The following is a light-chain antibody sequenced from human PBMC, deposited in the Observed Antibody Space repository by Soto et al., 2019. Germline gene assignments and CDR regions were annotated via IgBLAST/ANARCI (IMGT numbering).Light chain of an antibody. CDR2: GAS. CDR3: QQCADAPLS. Sequence: EIVLTQAPGTLSLSPGEGATLSCRASQSVGNNYLAWYQQKPGQAPRLLIYGASNRATGIPDRFSGSGSGTDFPLNSSRLEPEDFAVYYCQQCADAPLSFGGGTKVEI. CDR1: QSVGNNY. J-gene: IGKJ4*01. V-gene: IGKV3-20*01.